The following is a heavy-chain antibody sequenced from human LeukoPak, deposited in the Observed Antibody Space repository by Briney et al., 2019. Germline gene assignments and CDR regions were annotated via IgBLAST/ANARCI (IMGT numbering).Heavy chain of an antibody. CDR3: ARDSNIAVAAIDY. Sequence: PGGSLRLSCAASGFTFSSYWMSWVRQAPGKGLEWVANIKQDGSEKYYMDSVKGRFTISRDNAKNSLYLQMNSLRADDTAVYYCARDSNIAVAAIDYWGQGTLVTVSS. CDR2: IKQDGSEK. V-gene: IGHV3-7*01. CDR1: GFTFSSYW. D-gene: IGHD6-19*01. J-gene: IGHJ4*02.